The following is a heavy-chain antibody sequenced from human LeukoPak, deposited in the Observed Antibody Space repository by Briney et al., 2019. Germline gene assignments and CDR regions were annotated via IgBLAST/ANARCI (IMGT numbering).Heavy chain of an antibody. Sequence: PSETLSLTCTVSGGSISSSSYYWGWIRQPPGKGLEWIGSIYYSGSTNYNPSLKSRVTISVDTSKNQFSLKLNSVTAADTAVYYCARNVAYYIDYWGQGTLVTVSS. V-gene: IGHV4-39*07. CDR2: IYYSGST. D-gene: IGHD1-26*01. J-gene: IGHJ4*02. CDR3: ARNVAYYIDY. CDR1: GGSISSSSYY.